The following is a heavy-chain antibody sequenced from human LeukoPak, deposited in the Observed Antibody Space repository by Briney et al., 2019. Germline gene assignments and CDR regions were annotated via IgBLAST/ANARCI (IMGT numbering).Heavy chain of an antibody. Sequence: ASVKVSCKASGYIFTDYQLHWVRQAPGQGLEWMGWINPNTGGTKYAQNFQGRVSMTRDTSINTAYMELTSLTSDDTAVYFCARDRVGFDPWGQGTLVTVSS. CDR1: GYIFTDYQ. CDR3: ARDRVGFDP. CDR2: INPNTGGT. V-gene: IGHV1-2*02. D-gene: IGHD3-10*01. J-gene: IGHJ5*02.